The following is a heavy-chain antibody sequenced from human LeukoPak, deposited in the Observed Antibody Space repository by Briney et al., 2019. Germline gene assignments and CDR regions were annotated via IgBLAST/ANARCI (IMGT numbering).Heavy chain of an antibody. CDR2: IIPIFGTA. J-gene: IGHJ4*02. D-gene: IGHD1-1*01. V-gene: IGHV1-69*06. Sequence: ASVKVSCKASGYTFTSYGISWVRQAPGQGLEWMGGIIPIFGTANYAQKFQGRVTITADKSTSTAYMELSSLRSEDTAVYYCASGRNEYYFDYWGQGTLVTVSS. CDR3: ASGRNEYYFDY. CDR1: GYTFTSYG.